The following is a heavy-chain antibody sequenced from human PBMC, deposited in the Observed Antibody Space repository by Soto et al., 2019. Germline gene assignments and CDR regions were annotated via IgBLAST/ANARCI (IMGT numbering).Heavy chain of an antibody. CDR2: TYYRSKWYN. CDR1: GDSVSSNSAA. D-gene: IGHD6-6*01. Sequence: PSQTLSLTCAISGDSVSSNSAAWNWIRQSPSRGLEWLGRTYYRSKWYNDYAVSVKSRITINPDTSKNKFSLQLNSVTPEDTTAYYCARNGVGSSSSNDYYYYYMDVWGKGTTVTVSS. J-gene: IGHJ6*03. V-gene: IGHV6-1*01. CDR3: ARNGVGSSSSNDYYYYYMDV.